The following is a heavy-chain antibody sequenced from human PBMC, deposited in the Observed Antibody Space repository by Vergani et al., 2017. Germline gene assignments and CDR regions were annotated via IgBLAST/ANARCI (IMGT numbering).Heavy chain of an antibody. D-gene: IGHD2-15*01. J-gene: IGHJ4*02. CDR3: AKEGGGYCSDETCYPEY. Sequence: QVQLVESGGGVVQPGGSLRLSCAASGFTFNSYGMHWVRQAPGKGLEWVASIRSDESRRYYGDSMEGPFTISRDNSKNTLYLQMKSLRPEDTAVYYCAKEGGGYCSDETCYPEYWGQGTLVIVSS. V-gene: IGHV3-30*02. CDR2: IRSDESRR. CDR1: GFTFNSYG.